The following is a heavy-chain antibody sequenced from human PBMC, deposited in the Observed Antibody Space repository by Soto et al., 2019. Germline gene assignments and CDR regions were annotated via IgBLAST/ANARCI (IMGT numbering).Heavy chain of an antibody. Sequence: GGSLRLSCAASGFTFSDYYMSWIRQAPGKGLEWVSYISSSGSTIYYADSVKGRFTISRDNAKNSLYLQMNSLRAEDTAVYYCARGVYYDFWSGYMGRGMDGWGQGTTVTVSS. CDR3: ARGVYYDFWSGYMGRGMDG. V-gene: IGHV3-11*01. J-gene: IGHJ6*02. CDR2: ISSSGSTI. CDR1: GFTFSDYY. D-gene: IGHD3-3*01.